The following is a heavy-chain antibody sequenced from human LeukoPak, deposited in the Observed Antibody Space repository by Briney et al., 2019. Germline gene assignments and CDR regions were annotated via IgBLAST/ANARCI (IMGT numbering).Heavy chain of an antibody. CDR3: ARGMVAANYYYYGMDV. CDR2: MNPNSGNT. D-gene: IGHD2-15*01. Sequence: ASVKVSCKASGYTFTSYDINWVRQATGQGLEWMGWMNPNSGNTGYAQKFQGRVTMTRNTSISTAYMELSSLRSEDTAVYYCARGMVAANYYYYGMDVWGQGTRSPSP. J-gene: IGHJ6*02. CDR1: GYTFTSYD. V-gene: IGHV1-8*01.